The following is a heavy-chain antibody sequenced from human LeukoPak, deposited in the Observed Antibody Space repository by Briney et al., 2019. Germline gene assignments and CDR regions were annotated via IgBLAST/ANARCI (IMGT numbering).Heavy chain of an antibody. J-gene: IGHJ4*02. CDR3: ARGQYSFDY. Sequence: PGGSLRLSCAATGFTFSVYYMTWIRQAPGKGLEWVSYISSGSNINYADSVKGRFTISRDNAKNSLYLQMNSLRAEDTAVFYCARGQYSFDYWGQGTLVTVSS. CDR1: GFTFSVYY. CDR2: ISSGSNI. V-gene: IGHV3-11*01. D-gene: IGHD4-11*01.